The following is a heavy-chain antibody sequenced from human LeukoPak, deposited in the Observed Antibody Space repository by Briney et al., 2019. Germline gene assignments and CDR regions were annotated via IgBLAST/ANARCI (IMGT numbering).Heavy chain of an antibody. CDR1: GFTFSSYA. D-gene: IGHD6-19*01. CDR2: ISCDGSNK. Sequence: GGSLRLSCAASGFTFSSYAMHWVRQAPGKGLEWVAVISCDGSNKYYADSVKGRFTISRDNSKNTLYLQMNSLRAEDTAVYYCARARGSGWYVIYFDYWGQGTLVTVSS. V-gene: IGHV3-30*04. J-gene: IGHJ4*02. CDR3: ARARGSGWYVIYFDY.